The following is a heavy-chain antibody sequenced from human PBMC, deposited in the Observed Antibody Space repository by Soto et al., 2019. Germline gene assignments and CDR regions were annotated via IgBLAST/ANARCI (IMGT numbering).Heavy chain of an antibody. CDR3: ALVRITMIVVDFGGNDAFDI. CDR2: ISYDGSNK. D-gene: IGHD3-22*01. J-gene: IGHJ3*02. CDR1: GFTFSSYG. Sequence: GGSLRLSCAASGFTFSSYGMHWVRQAPGKGLEWVAVISYDGSNKYNADSVKGRFTISRDNSKNTLYLQMNSLRAEDTAVYYCALVRITMIVVDFGGNDAFDIWGQGTMVTVSS. V-gene: IGHV3-30*03.